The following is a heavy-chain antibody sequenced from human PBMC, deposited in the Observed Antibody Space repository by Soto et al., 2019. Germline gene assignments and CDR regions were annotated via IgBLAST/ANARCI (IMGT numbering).Heavy chain of an antibody. CDR1: GFTVSSNY. CDR3: ASYSLGRDGYNDAFDI. Sequence: GGSLRLSCAASGFTVSSNYMSWVRQAPGKGLEWVSVIYSGGSTYYADSVKGRFTISRHNSKNTLYLQMNSLRAEDTAVYYCASYSLGRDGYNDAFDIWGQGTMVTVSS. CDR2: IYSGGST. J-gene: IGHJ3*02. D-gene: IGHD5-12*01. V-gene: IGHV3-66*01.